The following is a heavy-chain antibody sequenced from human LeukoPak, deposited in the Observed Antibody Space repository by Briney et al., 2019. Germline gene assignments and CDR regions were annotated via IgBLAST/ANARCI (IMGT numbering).Heavy chain of an antibody. CDR2: IYYSGST. CDR1: GGSISSSSYY. CDR3: ARDRYSAAGLFDY. J-gene: IGHJ4*02. D-gene: IGHD6-13*01. Sequence: PSETLSLTCTVSGGSISSSSYYWGWIRQPPGKGLEWIGSIYYSGSTNYNPSLKSRVTISVDKSKNQFSLKLSSVTAADTAVYYCARDRYSAAGLFDYWGQGTLVTVSS. V-gene: IGHV4-39*07.